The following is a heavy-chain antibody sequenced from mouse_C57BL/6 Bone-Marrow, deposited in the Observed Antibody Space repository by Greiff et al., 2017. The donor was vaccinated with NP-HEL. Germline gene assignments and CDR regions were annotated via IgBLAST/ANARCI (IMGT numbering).Heavy chain of an antibody. Sequence: QVQLQQSGAELARPGASVKLSCKASGYTFTSYGISWVKQRTGQGLEWIGEIYPRSGNTYYNEKFKGKATLTADKSSSTAYMELRSLTSEDSAVYFCARSGYYYGSRASFAYWGQGTLVTVSA. D-gene: IGHD1-1*01. CDR1: GYTFTSYG. CDR2: IYPRSGNT. J-gene: IGHJ3*01. CDR3: ARSGYYYGSRASFAY. V-gene: IGHV1-81*01.